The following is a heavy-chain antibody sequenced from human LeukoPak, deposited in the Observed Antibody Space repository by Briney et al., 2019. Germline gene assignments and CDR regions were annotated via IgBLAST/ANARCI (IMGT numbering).Heavy chain of an antibody. J-gene: IGHJ4*02. D-gene: IGHD5-18*01. V-gene: IGHV4-39*07. CDR1: GGSISRSSYY. CDR3: ARDLVDTAMVLDY. CDR2: IYYSGST. Sequence: SETLSLTCTVSGGSISRSSYYWGWIRQPPGKGLEWIGSIYYSGSTYYNPSLKSRVTISVDTSKNQFSLKLISVTAADTAVYYCARDLVDTAMVLDYWGQGTLVTVSS.